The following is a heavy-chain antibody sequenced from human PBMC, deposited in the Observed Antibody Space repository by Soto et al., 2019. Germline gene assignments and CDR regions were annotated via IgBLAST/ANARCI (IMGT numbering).Heavy chain of an antibody. J-gene: IGHJ6*03. Sequence: EVQLVESGGGLVKPGGSLRLSCAASGFTFSIYSMNWVRQAPGKGLEWVSSISSGSSDIYYADSVKGRFTISRDNAKNSLHLQMNSLRADDTAVYYCARAPAFVVVVPPPPTSPYYYYYMDVWGKGTAVTVSS. V-gene: IGHV3-21*01. CDR1: GFTFSIYS. CDR2: ISSGSSDI. D-gene: IGHD2-15*01. CDR3: ARAPAFVVVVPPPPTSPYYYYYMDV.